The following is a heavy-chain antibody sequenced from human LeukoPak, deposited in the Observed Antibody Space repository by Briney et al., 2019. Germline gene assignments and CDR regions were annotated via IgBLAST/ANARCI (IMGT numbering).Heavy chain of an antibody. D-gene: IGHD1-1*01. J-gene: IGHJ4*02. V-gene: IGHV3-48*03. Sequence: EPGGSLRLSCAASGFTFSSYEMNWDRQAPGKGLEWVSYISGSGSPMYYADSVKGRFTISRDNAKNSLYLQMNSLRAEDTAVYYCARVGTQGYFDYWGQGTLVTVSS. CDR2: ISGSGSPM. CDR1: GFTFSSYE. CDR3: ARVGTQGYFDY.